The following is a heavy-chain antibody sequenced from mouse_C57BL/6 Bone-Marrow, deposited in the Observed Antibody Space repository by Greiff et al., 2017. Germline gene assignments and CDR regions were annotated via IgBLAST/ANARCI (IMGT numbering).Heavy chain of an antibody. V-gene: IGHV1-55*01. CDR3: ARPYYSNDWDFDV. J-gene: IGHJ1*03. CDR1: GYTFTSYW. Sequence: QVQLQQSGAELVKPGASVKMSCKASGYTFTSYWITWVKQRPGQGLEWIGDIYPGSGSTNYNEKFKSKATLTVDTSSSTAYLQHSSLTSEDSAVSYCARPYYSNDWDFDVWGKGTTVTVSS. D-gene: IGHD2-5*01. CDR2: IYPGSGST.